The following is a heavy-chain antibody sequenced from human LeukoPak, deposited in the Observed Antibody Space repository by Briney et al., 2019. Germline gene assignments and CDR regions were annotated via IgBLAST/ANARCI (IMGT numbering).Heavy chain of an antibody. CDR2: IYHSGST. V-gene: IGHV4-59*01. CDR3: ARDGYSGSDAL. J-gene: IGHJ4*02. D-gene: IGHD5-12*01. Sequence: SETLSLTCTVSGGTISTYYWSWIRQPPGKGLEWIGYIYHSGSTNYNPSLKSRVTISVDTSQNQFYLKLSSVTAADTAVYYCARDGYSGSDALWGQGTLVTVSS. CDR1: GGTISTYY.